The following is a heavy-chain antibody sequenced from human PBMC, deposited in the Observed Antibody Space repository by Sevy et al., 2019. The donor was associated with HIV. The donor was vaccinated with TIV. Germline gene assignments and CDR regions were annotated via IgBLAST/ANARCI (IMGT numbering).Heavy chain of an antibody. CDR1: GFTFSNYV. D-gene: IGHD3-10*01. CDR3: YSRSSSAVGGCGLWDY. CDR2: ISRSGGST. Sequence: GGSLRLSCAASGFTFSNYVMSWVRQAPGKGLEWVSSISRSGGSTYYADSVKVRFTISRDNSKNMVYVQMKSLRPEDTAIYVYYSRSSSAVGGCGLWDYWGQGTLVTVSS. V-gene: IGHV3-23*01. J-gene: IGHJ4*02.